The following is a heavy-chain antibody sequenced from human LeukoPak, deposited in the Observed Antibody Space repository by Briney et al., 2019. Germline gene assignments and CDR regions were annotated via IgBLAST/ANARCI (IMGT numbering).Heavy chain of an antibody. V-gene: IGHV3-30*18. D-gene: IGHD3-10*01. Sequence: GGSLRLSCAASGFTFSSYGMHWVRQAPGKGLEWVAVISYDGSNKYYADSVKGRFTISRDNSKNTLYLQMNGLRAEDTAVYYCAKGYVLLWFGEAWGQGTLVTVSS. CDR3: AKGYVLLWFGEA. CDR2: ISYDGSNK. J-gene: IGHJ5*02. CDR1: GFTFSSYG.